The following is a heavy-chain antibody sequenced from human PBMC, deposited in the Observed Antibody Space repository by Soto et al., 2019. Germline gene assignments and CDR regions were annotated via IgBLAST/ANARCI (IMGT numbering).Heavy chain of an antibody. CDR2: ISGGGGSR. J-gene: IGHJ4*02. V-gene: IGHV3-23*01. CDR3: AKTDYYDSSGFNDF. D-gene: IGHD3-22*01. CDR1: GFTFNSYA. Sequence: EVHLLESGGGLVQPGGSLRLSCVTSGFTFNSYAMTWVRQAPGKGLEWISVISGGGGSRYYADSVKGRFTISRDNSKNTMYLQMNSLRAEDTAVYYCAKTDYYDSSGFNDFWGQGTLVTVSS.